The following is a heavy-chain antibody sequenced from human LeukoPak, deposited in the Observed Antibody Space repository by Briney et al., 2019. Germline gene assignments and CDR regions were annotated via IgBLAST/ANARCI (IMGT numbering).Heavy chain of an antibody. CDR2: INHSGST. CDR3: ARGRYYYGSGSYYNPWYFDY. D-gene: IGHD3-10*01. Sequence: SETLSLTCAVYGGSFSGYYWSWVRQPPGKGMEWVGEINHSGSTNYNRSLKSRVTKSGETSKKQFSLKLSSVTAADTAVYYCARGRYYYGSGSYYNPWYFDYWGQGTLVTVSS. CDR1: GGSFSGYY. J-gene: IGHJ4*02. V-gene: IGHV4-34*01.